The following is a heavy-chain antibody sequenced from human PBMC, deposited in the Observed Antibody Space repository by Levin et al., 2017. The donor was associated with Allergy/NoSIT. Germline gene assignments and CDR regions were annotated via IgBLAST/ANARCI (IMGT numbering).Heavy chain of an antibody. J-gene: IGHJ4*02. CDR1: GFTFSDYY. CDR2: ISSSSSYT. Sequence: GGSLRLSCAASGFTFSDYYMSWIRQAPGKGLEWVSYISSSSSYTNYADSVKGRFTISRDNAKNSLYLQMNSLRAEDTAVYYCARGGVDTAMVPYYWGQGTLVTVSS. V-gene: IGHV3-11*05. D-gene: IGHD5-18*01. CDR3: ARGGVDTAMVPYY.